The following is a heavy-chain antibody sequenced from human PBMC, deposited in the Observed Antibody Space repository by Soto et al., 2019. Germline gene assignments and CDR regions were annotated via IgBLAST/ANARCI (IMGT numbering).Heavy chain of an antibody. CDR2: IKPDGSER. J-gene: IGHJ4*02. CDR1: GFTLSSYW. Sequence: EVQLVESGGGLVQPGGSLRLFCAASGFTLSSYWMSWVRQAPGKGLDWVANIKPDGSERYYVDSVKGRFTISRDSAKNSLYLQMNSLRAEDTAVYYCARNPWGVAGIDYWGQGTRVTVSS. D-gene: IGHD6-19*01. CDR3: ARNPWGVAGIDY. V-gene: IGHV3-7*01.